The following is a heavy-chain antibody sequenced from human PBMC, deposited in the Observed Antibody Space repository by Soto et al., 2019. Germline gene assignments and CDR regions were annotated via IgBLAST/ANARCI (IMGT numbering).Heavy chain of an antibody. Sequence: GGSLRLSCAASGCTYSISYMTWVRQVPGKGLEWVSIIYSDGNTYYADSVKGRFTISRDNSKNTLYLHINSLKVDDTAMYYCARAHSTGWHYFDYWGPGTLVTVSS. D-gene: IGHD6-19*01. V-gene: IGHV3-66*01. J-gene: IGHJ4*02. CDR3: ARAHSTGWHYFDY. CDR2: IYSDGNT. CDR1: GCTYSISY.